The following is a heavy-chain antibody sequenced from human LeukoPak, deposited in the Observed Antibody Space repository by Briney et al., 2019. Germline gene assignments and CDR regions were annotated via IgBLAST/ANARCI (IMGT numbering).Heavy chain of an antibody. CDR2: ISYDGSNK. Sequence: PGRSLRLSCAASGFTLSSYGMHWVRQAPGKGLEWVAVISYDGSNKYYADSVKGRFTISRDKSKNTLYLQMNSLRAEDTAVYYCAKGVAMAARRGPPQHWGQGTLVTVSS. CDR3: AKGVAMAARRGPPQH. CDR1: GFTLSSYG. V-gene: IGHV3-30*18. D-gene: IGHD6-6*01. J-gene: IGHJ1*01.